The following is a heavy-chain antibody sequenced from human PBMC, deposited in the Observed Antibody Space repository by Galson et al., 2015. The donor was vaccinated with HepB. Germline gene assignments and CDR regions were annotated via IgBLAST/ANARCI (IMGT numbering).Heavy chain of an antibody. CDR1: GFTFSSYS. D-gene: IGHD2-2*01. J-gene: IGHJ5*02. V-gene: IGHV3-21*01. Sequence: SLRLSCAASGFTFSSYSMNWVRQAPGKGLEWVSSISSSSSYIYYADSVKGRFTISRDNAKNSLYLQMNSLRAEDTAVYYCARGPNYCSSTSCYRWFDPWGQGTLVTVSS. CDR2: ISSSSSYI. CDR3: ARGPNYCSSTSCYRWFDP.